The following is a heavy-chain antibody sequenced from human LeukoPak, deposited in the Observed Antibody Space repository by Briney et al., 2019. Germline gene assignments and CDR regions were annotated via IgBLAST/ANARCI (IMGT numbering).Heavy chain of an antibody. CDR3: VRGMDI. Sequence: GGSLRLSCVASGFTFSNAWMTWVRQAPGKGLEWVANIKQDGSEKYYVDSVKGRFTISRDNAKNSLYLQMNSLRAEDTAVYYCVRGMDIWGQGTMVTVSS. CDR2: IKQDGSEK. J-gene: IGHJ3*02. V-gene: IGHV3-7*03. CDR1: GFTFSNAW.